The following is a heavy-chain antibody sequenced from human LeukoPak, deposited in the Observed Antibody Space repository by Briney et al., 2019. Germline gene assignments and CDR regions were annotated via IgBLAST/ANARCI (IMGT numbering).Heavy chain of an antibody. V-gene: IGHV3-33*01. CDR3: ARDLAPGGLRFFEWYHDYYGMDV. CDR2: IWYDGSNK. J-gene: IGHJ6*02. Sequence: PGGSLRLSCAASGFTFSSYGMHWVRQAPGKGLEWGAVIWYDGSNKYYADSVKGRFTISRDNSKNTLYLQMNSLRAEGTAVYYCARDLAPGGLRFFEWYHDYYGMDVWGQGTTVTVSS. D-gene: IGHD3-3*01. CDR1: GFTFSSYG.